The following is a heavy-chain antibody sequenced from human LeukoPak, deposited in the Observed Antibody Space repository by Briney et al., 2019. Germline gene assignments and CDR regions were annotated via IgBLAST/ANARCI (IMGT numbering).Heavy chain of an antibody. Sequence: GGPLRLSCAASGFTFSDYYMSWIRQAPGKGLEWVSYISSSGSTIYYADSVKGRFTISRDNSKNTLYLQMNSLRAEDTAVYYCANLHYDILTGYIYYFDYWGQGTLVTVSS. V-gene: IGHV3-11*01. D-gene: IGHD3-9*01. J-gene: IGHJ4*02. CDR2: ISSSGSTI. CDR3: ANLHYDILTGYIYYFDY. CDR1: GFTFSDYY.